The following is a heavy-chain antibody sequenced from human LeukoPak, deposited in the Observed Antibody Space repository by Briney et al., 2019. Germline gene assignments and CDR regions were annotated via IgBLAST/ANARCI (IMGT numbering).Heavy chain of an antibody. CDR3: TTNPFYDFWSGYLGENYYYYMDV. D-gene: IGHD3-3*01. CDR1: GFTFRTSA. CDR2: ISSDGSYK. J-gene: IGHJ6*03. V-gene: IGHV3-30*04. Sequence: GGSLRLSCAASGFTFRTSAMHWVRQAPGKGLEWVALISSDGSYKFYADSVKDRFSISRDNSKNTLYLQMNSLKTEDTAVYYCTTNPFYDFWSGYLGENYYYYMDVWGKGTTVTVSS.